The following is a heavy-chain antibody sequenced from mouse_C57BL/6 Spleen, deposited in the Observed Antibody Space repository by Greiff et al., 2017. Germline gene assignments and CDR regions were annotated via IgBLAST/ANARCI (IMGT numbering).Heavy chain of an antibody. CDR1: GYSFTGYY. V-gene: IGHV1-42*01. CDR3: ARRGGKLTGMYFDV. Sequence: EVQLQQSGPELVKPGASVKISCKASGYSFTGYYMNWVKQSPEKSLEWIGEINPSTGGTTYNQKFKAKATLTVDKSSSTAYMQLKSLTSEDSAVXYCARRGGKLTGMYFDVWGTGTTVTVSS. J-gene: IGHJ1*03. CDR2: INPSTGGT. D-gene: IGHD4-1*01.